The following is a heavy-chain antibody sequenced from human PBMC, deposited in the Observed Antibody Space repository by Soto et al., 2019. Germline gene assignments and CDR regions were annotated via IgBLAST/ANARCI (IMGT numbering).Heavy chain of an antibody. CDR2: ISGSGGST. CDR1: GFTFSSYA. J-gene: IGHJ5*02. V-gene: IGHV3-23*01. D-gene: IGHD6-19*01. Sequence: GGSLRLSCAASGFTFSSYAMSWVRQAPGKGLEWVSAISGSGGSTYYADSVKGRFTISRDNSKNTLYLQMNSPRAEDTAVYYCAKDPTGSGWYRGKWFDPWGQGTLVTVSS. CDR3: AKDPTGSGWYRGKWFDP.